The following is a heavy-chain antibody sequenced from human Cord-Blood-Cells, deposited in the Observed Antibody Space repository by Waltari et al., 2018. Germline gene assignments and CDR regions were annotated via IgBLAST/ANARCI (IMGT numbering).Heavy chain of an antibody. V-gene: IGHV1-2*04. CDR3: ARDSSSSGVYYYYGMDV. CDR2: INPNSGGT. Sequence: QVQLVQSGAEVKKPGASVKVSCKASGYTFTGYYMPWVRQAPGQGLEWMGWINPNSGGTNYAQKFQGWVTMTRDTSISTAYMELSRLRSDDTAVYYCARDSSSSGVYYYYGMDVWGQGTTVTVSS. J-gene: IGHJ6*02. CDR1: GYTFTGYY. D-gene: IGHD6-6*01.